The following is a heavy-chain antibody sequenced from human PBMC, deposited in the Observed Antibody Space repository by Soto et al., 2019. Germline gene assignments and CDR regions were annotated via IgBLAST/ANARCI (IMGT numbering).Heavy chain of an antibody. CDR3: ARDRGYCSGGSCYFFWFDP. D-gene: IGHD2-15*01. CDR2: INAGNGNT. Sequence: GASVKVSCKASGYTFTSYAMHWVRQAPGQRLEWMGWINAGNGNTKYSQKFQGGVTITRDTSASTAYMELSSLRSEDTAVYYCARDRGYCSGGSCYFFWFDPWGQGTLVTVSS. CDR1: GYTFTSYA. J-gene: IGHJ5*02. V-gene: IGHV1-3*01.